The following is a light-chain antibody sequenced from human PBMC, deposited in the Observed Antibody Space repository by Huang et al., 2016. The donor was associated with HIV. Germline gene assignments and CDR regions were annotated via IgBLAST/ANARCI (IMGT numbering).Light chain of an antibody. J-gene: IGKJ5*01. CDR3: QQRSNWRT. CDR1: QSVSSY. Sequence: EIVLTQSPATLSLSPGERATLSCRASQSVSSYLAWYQQQPGQAPRLLIYDASNRAAGIPARFSGSGSGTDFTLTISSLGPEEFAVYYCQQRSNWRTFGQGTRLEIK. V-gene: IGKV3-11*01. CDR2: DAS.